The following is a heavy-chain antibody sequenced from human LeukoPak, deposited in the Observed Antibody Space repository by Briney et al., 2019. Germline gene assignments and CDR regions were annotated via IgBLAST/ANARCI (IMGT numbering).Heavy chain of an antibody. CDR2: VYYSGRT. Sequence: SETLSLTCTVSGGSISSSSYYWGWIRQPPGKELQWIASVYYSGRTNYSPSLKSRVTISVDTSEKQFSLQLNSVTAADTAVYYCARGQARLSWFDPWGQGTLVTVSS. CDR3: ARGQARLSWFDP. CDR1: GGSISSSSYY. V-gene: IGHV4-39*02. D-gene: IGHD3-16*01. J-gene: IGHJ5*02.